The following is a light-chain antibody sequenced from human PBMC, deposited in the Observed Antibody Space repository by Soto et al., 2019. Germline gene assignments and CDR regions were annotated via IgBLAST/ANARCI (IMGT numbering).Light chain of an antibody. CDR2: DVR. J-gene: IGLJ1*01. CDR3: SSYTGTNNFGV. Sequence: QSVLTQPRSVSGSPGQSVTISCTGTSSDVGGYNYVSWYQQHPGKAPKLMIYDVRKRPSGVPDRFSGSKSGNTASLTVSGLQAEDEADYYCSSYTGTNNFGVFGPGTKVTVL. V-gene: IGLV2-11*01. CDR1: SSDVGGYNY.